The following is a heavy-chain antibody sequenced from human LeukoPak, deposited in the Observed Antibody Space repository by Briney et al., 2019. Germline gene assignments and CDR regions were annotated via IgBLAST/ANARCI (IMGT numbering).Heavy chain of an antibody. V-gene: IGHV3-30-3*01. D-gene: IGHD5-12*01. Sequence: GGSLRLSCAASGFTFSSYAMHWVRQAPGKGLEWVAVISYDGSNKYYADSVKGRFTISKDNSKNTLYLQMNSLRAEDTAVYYCAREEYSGYPEAYYFDYWGQGTLVTVSS. J-gene: IGHJ4*02. CDR1: GFTFSSYA. CDR3: AREEYSGYPEAYYFDY. CDR2: ISYDGSNK.